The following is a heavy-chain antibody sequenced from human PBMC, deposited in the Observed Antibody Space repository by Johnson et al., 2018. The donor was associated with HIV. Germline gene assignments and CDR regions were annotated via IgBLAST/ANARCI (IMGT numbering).Heavy chain of an antibody. CDR3: AKTPRSHACDI. Sequence: VQLVESGGGLVQPGGSLRLSCAASGFTFSSYAMGWVRQAPGKGLEWVSTIIGSGDSTFYADSVRGRFTISRDNSRNTLFLQINSLRAEDTAVYYCAKTPRSHACDIWGQGTMVTVSS. J-gene: IGHJ3*02. CDR1: GFTFSSYA. CDR2: IIGSGDST. V-gene: IGHV3-23*04. D-gene: IGHD2-15*01.